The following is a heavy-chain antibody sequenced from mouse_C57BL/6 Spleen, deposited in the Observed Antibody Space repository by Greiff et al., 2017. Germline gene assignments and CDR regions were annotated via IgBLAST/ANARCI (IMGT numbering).Heavy chain of an antibody. V-gene: IGHV1-20*01. CDR3: ASKGAGYGFAY. CDR1: GYSFTGYF. Sequence: VQLQQSGPELVKPGDSVKISCKASGYSFTGYFMNWVMQSHGKSLEWIGRINPYNGDTFYNQKFKGKATLTVEKSSSTAHMELRSLTSEDSAVYYCASKGAGYGFAYWGQGTLVTVSA. CDR2: INPYNGDT. J-gene: IGHJ3*01. D-gene: IGHD2-2*01.